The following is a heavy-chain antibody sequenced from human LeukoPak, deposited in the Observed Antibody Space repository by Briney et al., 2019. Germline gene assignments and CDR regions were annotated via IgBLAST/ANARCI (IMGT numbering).Heavy chain of an antibody. CDR3: AREPSIAAAGIWGAAFDI. J-gene: IGHJ3*02. D-gene: IGHD6-13*01. CDR1: GGSISSSNW. CDR2: IYHSGST. V-gene: IGHV4-4*02. Sequence: SGTLSLTCAVSGGSISSSNWWSWVRQPPGKGLEWIGEIYHSGSTNYNPSLKSRVTISVDTSKNQFSLKLSSVTAADTAVYYCAREPSIAAAGIWGAAFDIWGQGTMVTVSS.